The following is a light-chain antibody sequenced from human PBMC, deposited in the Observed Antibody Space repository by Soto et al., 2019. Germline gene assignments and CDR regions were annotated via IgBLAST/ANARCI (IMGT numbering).Light chain of an antibody. J-gene: IGKJ4*01. CDR1: QSVTSSY. Sequence: EIVLTQSPGTLSLSPGERATLSCRASQSVTSSYLAWYQQKPGQAPRLLIYGASSRATGIPDRFSGGGSGTDFTLTISRMEPEDFAVYYCQQYRRSPLTFGGGTEVDIK. CDR2: GAS. V-gene: IGKV3-20*01. CDR3: QQYRRSPLT.